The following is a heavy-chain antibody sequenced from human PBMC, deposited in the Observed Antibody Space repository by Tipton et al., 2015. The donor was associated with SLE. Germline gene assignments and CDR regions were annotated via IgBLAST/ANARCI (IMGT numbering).Heavy chain of an antibody. CDR3: ARAPEGDLLGGMDV. D-gene: IGHD3-16*01. J-gene: IGHJ6*02. V-gene: IGHV4-59*11. CDR2: VYDSGRT. Sequence: TLSLTCTVSGDSISRHYWTWIRQPPGRGLGWIGCVYDSGRTNYNPPLKSRVTISLDTSKNQFSLKVRSLTAADTAVYYCARAPEGDLLGGMDVWGQGTPVTVSS. CDR1: GDSISRHY.